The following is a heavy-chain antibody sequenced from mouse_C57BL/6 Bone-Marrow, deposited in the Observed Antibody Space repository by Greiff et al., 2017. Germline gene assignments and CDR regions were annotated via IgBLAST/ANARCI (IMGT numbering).Heavy chain of an antibody. CDR2: IYPGGGYT. CDR1: GYTFTNYW. V-gene: IGHV1-63*01. D-gene: IGHD2-3*01. CDR3: ARSGDGYYFYWYFDV. J-gene: IGHJ1*03. Sequence: VQLQQSGAELVRPGTSVKMSCKASGYTFTNYWIGWAKQRPGHGLEWIGDIYPGGGYTNYNEKFKGKATLTADKSSSTAYMQFSSLTSEDSAIYYGARSGDGYYFYWYFDVWGTGTTVTVSS.